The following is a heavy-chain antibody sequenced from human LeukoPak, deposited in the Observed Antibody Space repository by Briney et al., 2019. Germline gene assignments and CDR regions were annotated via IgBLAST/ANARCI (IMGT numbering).Heavy chain of an antibody. CDR1: GGSISNYY. J-gene: IGHJ3*02. CDR2: IYNSVNT. D-gene: IGHD3-22*01. CDR3: ASAGTTYYYDDHVFAI. V-gene: IGHV4-4*07. Sequence: SETLSLNCTVSGGSISNYYWNWIRQRPRKRLEYIGRIYNSVNTNNNPSLQSRVTMSVDPSNNQFSLRLSSVTAADTAVYYCASAGTTYYYDDHVFAIWSQGTLVTVSS.